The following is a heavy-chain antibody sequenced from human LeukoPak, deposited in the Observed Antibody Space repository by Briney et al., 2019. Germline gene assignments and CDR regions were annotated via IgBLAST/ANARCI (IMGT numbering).Heavy chain of an antibody. Sequence: SETLSLTCAVYGWSFSGYYWSWIRQPPGKGLEWIGEINHSGSTNCNPSLKSRVTISVDTSKNQFSLKLSSVTAADTAVYYCAGGRGDCSSTSCSVPYFDYWGQGTLVTVSS. CDR3: AGGRGDCSSTSCSVPYFDY. D-gene: IGHD2-2*01. V-gene: IGHV4-34*01. CDR2: INHSGST. CDR1: GWSFSGYY. J-gene: IGHJ4*02.